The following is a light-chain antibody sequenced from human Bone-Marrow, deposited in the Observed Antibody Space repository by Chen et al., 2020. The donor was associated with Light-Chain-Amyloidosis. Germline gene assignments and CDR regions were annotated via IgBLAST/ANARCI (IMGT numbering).Light chain of an antibody. Sequence: SYVLTQPSSVSEAPGQTAPIACGGNNIGSTSVHWYQQTPGQAPLLVVYDDSDRPSGIPERLSGSNSGNTATLTISRVEAGDEADYYCQVWDRSSDRPVFGGGTKLTVL. J-gene: IGLJ3*02. CDR1: NIGSTS. V-gene: IGLV3-21*02. CDR2: DDS. CDR3: QVWDRSSDRPV.